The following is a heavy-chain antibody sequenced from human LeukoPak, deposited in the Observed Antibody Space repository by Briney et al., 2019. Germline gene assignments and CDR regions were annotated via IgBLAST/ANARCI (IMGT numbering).Heavy chain of an antibody. Sequence: SETLSLTCTVSGGSISSYYWSWIRQPPGKGLEWIGYIYYSGRTNYNPSLKSRVTISVDTSKNQFSLKLSSLTAVDTAVYSCARGDWQQPVAFDIWGQGTMVTVSS. CDR2: IYYSGRT. D-gene: IGHD6-13*01. J-gene: IGHJ3*02. CDR3: ARGDWQQPVAFDI. V-gene: IGHV4-59*01. CDR1: GGSISSYY.